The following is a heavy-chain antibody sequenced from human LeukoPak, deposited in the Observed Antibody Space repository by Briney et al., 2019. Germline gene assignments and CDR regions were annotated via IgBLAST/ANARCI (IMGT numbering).Heavy chain of an antibody. CDR2: ISWNSGSI. V-gene: IGHV3-9*01. Sequence: PGGSLRLSCAASGFTFSTYSMNWVRQAPGKGLEWVSGISWNSGSIGYADSVKGRFTISRDNAKNSLYLQMNSLRAEDTALYYCAKDRIAVAGRSAFDIWGQGTMVTVSS. D-gene: IGHD6-19*01. CDR3: AKDRIAVAGRSAFDI. J-gene: IGHJ3*02. CDR1: GFTFSTYS.